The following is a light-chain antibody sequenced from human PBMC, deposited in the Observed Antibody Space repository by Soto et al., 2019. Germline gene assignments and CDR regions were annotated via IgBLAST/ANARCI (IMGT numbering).Light chain of an antibody. J-gene: IGKJ1*01. V-gene: IGKV1-5*03. CDR2: KAS. Sequence: DLQMTQSPSTLSASIGDRVTITCRASQSIDSWLAWYQQKPGKAPKLLIYKASSLQTGVPSRFSGSGSGTEFALTISSLQPDDFATYYCQHYNTYSRTFGQGTKVEVK. CDR3: QHYNTYSRT. CDR1: QSIDSW.